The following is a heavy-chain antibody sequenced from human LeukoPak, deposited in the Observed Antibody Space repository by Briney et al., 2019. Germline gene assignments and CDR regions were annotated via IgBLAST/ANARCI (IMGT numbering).Heavy chain of an antibody. J-gene: IGHJ5*02. V-gene: IGHV3-7*05. D-gene: IGHD5-24*01. Sequence: GGSLRLSCAASGFTFSNYWMIWVRQAQGKGLGWVGNIKEDGSEKRYADSVRGRFTISRDNAQTPIYLQMNSLRAEDTAVYYCARASKPWLQLTWGQGTLVTVSS. CDR2: IKEDGSEK. CDR3: ARASKPWLQLT. CDR1: GFTFSNYW.